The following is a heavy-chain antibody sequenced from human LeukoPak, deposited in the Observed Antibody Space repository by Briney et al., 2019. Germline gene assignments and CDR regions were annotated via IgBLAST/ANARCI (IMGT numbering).Heavy chain of an antibody. CDR1: GFDFDAHG. J-gene: IGHJ4*02. CDR3: ARAPITSSFYFDY. V-gene: IGHV3-20*04. CDR2: INWSGGST. D-gene: IGHD2-2*01. Sequence: GGSLRLSCSASGFDFDAHGMSWVRQVPGKGLEWVSGINWSGGSTAYADPMRGRITISRDNAKNSLYLQMDSLRAEDTALYYCARAPITSSFYFDYWGQGTLVTVSS.